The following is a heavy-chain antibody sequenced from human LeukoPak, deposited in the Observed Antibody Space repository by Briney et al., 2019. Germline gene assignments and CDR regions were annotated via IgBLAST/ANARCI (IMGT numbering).Heavy chain of an antibody. V-gene: IGHV4-4*07. CDR1: GGSISTYY. D-gene: IGHD2-15*01. CDR2: ISSSGGA. J-gene: IGHJ4*02. CDR3: AKEGRSTPPGY. Sequence: SETLSLTCSVSGGSISTYYWSWIRQPAGKGLEWIGRISSSGGANSNPSLKSRVTMSVDTSTNQFSLTLQPGTAADTAVYWCAKEGRSTPPGYWGQGILVTVSS.